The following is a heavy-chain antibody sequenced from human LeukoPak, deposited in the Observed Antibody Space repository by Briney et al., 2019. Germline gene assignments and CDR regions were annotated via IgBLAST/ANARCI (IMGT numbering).Heavy chain of an antibody. CDR1: GYSISSGYY. V-gene: IGHV4-38-2*01. CDR2: IYHSGST. CDR3: ARHYCSSTSCYTGIDY. Sequence: PSETLSLTCAVSGYSISSGYYWDWIRQPPGKGLEWIGSIYHSGSTYYNPSLKSRVTISVDTSKNQFSLKLSSVTAADTAVYYCARHYCSSTSCYTGIDYWGQGTLVTVSS. D-gene: IGHD2-2*02. J-gene: IGHJ4*02.